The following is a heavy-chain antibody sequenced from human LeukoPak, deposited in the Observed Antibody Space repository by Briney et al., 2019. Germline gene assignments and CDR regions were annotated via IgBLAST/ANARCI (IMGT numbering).Heavy chain of an antibody. D-gene: IGHD1-26*01. CDR3: ARGYSGTYYPFEY. J-gene: IGHJ4*02. CDR2: IYHSGNT. Sequence: SGTLSLTCAVSGGSISSSNWWSWVRQPPGKGLEWIGEIYHSGNTNYNPSLKSRVTISLDTSKNQFSLKLSSVTAADTAVYYCARGYSGTYYPFEYWGQGTLVPVSS. CDR1: GGSISSSNW. V-gene: IGHV4-4*02.